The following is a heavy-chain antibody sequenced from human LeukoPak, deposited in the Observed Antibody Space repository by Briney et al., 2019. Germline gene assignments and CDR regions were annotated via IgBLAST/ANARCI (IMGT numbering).Heavy chain of an antibody. V-gene: IGHV3-23*01. CDR2: ISGGGDIT. J-gene: IGHJ4*02. CDR1: GFNFANHA. D-gene: IGHD6-13*01. CDR3: AKGIYGDSSSWHY. Sequence: PGGSLRLSCAASGFNFANHAMSWVRQTAGKGLEWVSAISGGGDITYYADCVKGRFNISRDNSKDTLFLQMHSLRPGDMAVYYCAKGIYGDSSSWHYWGQGTLVIVSS.